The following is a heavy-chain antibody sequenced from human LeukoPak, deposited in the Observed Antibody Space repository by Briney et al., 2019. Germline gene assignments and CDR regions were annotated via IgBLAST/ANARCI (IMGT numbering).Heavy chain of an antibody. CDR2: VNSNTGDT. J-gene: IGHJ4*02. CDR3: ARLMYNDGWYGGDY. Sequence: GASVKVSCKASGYTFVGYYIHWVRQAPGQGLEWMGWVNSNTGDTRYAQKFQGRVTMTRDTSISTAYMELTSLISDVTAVYYCARLMYNDGWYGGDYWGQGALVTVSS. CDR1: GYTFVGYY. D-gene: IGHD6-19*01. V-gene: IGHV1-2*02.